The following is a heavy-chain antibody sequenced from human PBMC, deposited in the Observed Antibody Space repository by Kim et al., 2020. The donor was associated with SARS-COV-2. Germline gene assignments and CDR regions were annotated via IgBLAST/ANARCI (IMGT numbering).Heavy chain of an antibody. Sequence: SETLSLTCTVSGASITTYFWSWIRQPPGKGLEWIGYIYYRGTTKYNPSLQSRVTISVDMSKNQFSLKLSSATAADTAVYYCARGRGSYLWGQGTLVTVAS. J-gene: IGHJ1*01. CDR2: IYYRGTT. D-gene: IGHD1-26*01. CDR1: GASITTYF. V-gene: IGHV4-59*13. CDR3: ARGRGSYL.